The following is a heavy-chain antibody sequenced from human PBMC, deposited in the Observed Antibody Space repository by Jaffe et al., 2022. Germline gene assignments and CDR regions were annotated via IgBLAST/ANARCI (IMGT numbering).Heavy chain of an antibody. CDR2: IYHSGST. CDR1: GYSISSGYY. V-gene: IGHV4-38-2*01. CDR3: ARNTEFIGYCSGGSCYPNAFDI. Sequence: QVQLQESGPGLVKPSETLSLTCAVSGYSISSGYYWGWIRQPPGKGLEWIGSIYHSGSTYYNPSLKSRVTISVDTSKNQFSLKLSSVTAADTAVYYCARNTEFIGYCSGGSCYPNAFDIWGQGTMVTVSS. J-gene: IGHJ3*02. D-gene: IGHD2-15*01.